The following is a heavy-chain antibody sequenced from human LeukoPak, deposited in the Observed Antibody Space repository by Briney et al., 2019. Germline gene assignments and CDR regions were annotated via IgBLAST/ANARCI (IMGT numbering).Heavy chain of an antibody. J-gene: IGHJ4*02. CDR2: IWYGGSNK. V-gene: IGHV3-33*06. Sequence: GGSLRLSCAASGFTFSSYGMHWVRQAPGKGLEWVAVIWYGGSNKYYADSVKGRFTISRDNSKNTLYLQMNSLRAEDTAVYYCAKDPGYDFWSGYRHFDYWGQGTLVTVSS. D-gene: IGHD3-3*01. CDR3: AKDPGYDFWSGYRHFDY. CDR1: GFTFSSYG.